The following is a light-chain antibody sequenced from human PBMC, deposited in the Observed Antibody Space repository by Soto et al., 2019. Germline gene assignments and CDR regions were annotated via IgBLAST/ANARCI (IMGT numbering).Light chain of an antibody. J-gene: IGKJ4*01. Sequence: DIQMTQSPSSLSASVGDRVTITCQASQAISNYLNWYQQKPGKAPKLLIYDASNLETGVPSRFSGSGSGTDFTFTISSLQPEDIATYYCQQYDNLLSLTFGGGTQVEIK. CDR3: QQYDNLLSLT. CDR1: QAISNY. CDR2: DAS. V-gene: IGKV1-33*01.